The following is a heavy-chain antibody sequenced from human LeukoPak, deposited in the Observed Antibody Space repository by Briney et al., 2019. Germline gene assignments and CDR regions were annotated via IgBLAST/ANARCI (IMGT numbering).Heavy chain of an antibody. CDR3: ANDRKKNPYYYDSSGYSYC. CDR1: GFTFSSYS. Sequence: GGSLRLSCAGAGFTFSSYSMNWVRQAPGKGLEWVSSVSSSSSYIYFADSVKGRFTISRDNARNSLYLQMNSLRAEDTAVYYCANDRKKNPYYYDSSGYSYCWGQGTLVTVSS. D-gene: IGHD3-22*01. CDR2: VSSSSSYI. V-gene: IGHV3-21*01. J-gene: IGHJ4*02.